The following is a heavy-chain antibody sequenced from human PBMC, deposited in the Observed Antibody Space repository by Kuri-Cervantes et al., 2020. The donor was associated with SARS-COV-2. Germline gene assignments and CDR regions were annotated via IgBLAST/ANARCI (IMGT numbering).Heavy chain of an antibody. J-gene: IGHJ6*02. CDR1: GFSLSTSGVG. V-gene: IGHV2-5*01. Sequence: SGPTLVKPTQTLTLTCTFSGFSLSTSGVGVGWIRLPPGKALEWLALIYWNDDKRYSPSLKSRLTITKDTSKNQVVLTMTNMDPVDTATYCCARTYCTNGVCPYYYYGMDVWGQGTTVTVSS. D-gene: IGHD2-8*01. CDR2: IYWNDDK. CDR3: ARTYCTNGVCPYYYYGMDV.